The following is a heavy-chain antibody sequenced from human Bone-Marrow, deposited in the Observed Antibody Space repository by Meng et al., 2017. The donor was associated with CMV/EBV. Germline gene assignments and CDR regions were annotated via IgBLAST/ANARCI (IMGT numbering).Heavy chain of an antibody. D-gene: IGHD2-2*01. CDR2: INPNSGGT. J-gene: IGHJ4*02. CDR3: ARDPPPRYCSSTRCHDMDNY. V-gene: IGHV1-2*02. CDR1: GYTFTGYY. Sequence: ASVKVSCKASGYTFTGYYMHWVRQAPGQGLEWMGWINPNSGGTNYAQKFQGRVTMTRDTSISTAYMELSRLRSDDTAVYYCARDPPPRYCSSTRCHDMDNYWGQGTLVTVSS.